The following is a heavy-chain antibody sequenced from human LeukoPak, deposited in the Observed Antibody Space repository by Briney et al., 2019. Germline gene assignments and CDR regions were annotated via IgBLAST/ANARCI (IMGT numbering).Heavy chain of an antibody. CDR1: GYTFTSYA. CDR2: INPNSGGT. CDR3: ARAGQEGDYFDY. J-gene: IGHJ4*02. Sequence: LEASVKVSCKASGYTFTSYAMNWVRQAPGQGLEWMGWINPNSGGTNYAQKFQGRVTMTRDTSISTAYMELSRLRSDDTAVYYCARAGQEGDYFDYWGQGTLVTVSS. V-gene: IGHV1-2*03.